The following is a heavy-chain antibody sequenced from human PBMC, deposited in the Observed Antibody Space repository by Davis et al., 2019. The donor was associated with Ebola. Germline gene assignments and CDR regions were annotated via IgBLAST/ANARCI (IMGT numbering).Heavy chain of an antibody. Sequence: GGSLRLSCAASGFTFSSYGMHWVRQAPGKGLEWVAFIRYDGSNKYYADSVKGRFTISRDNSKNTLYLQMNSLRAEDTAVYYCAKGPQFYDILTGYYLHREDDAFDIWGQGTMVTVSS. CDR2: IRYDGSNK. D-gene: IGHD3-9*01. CDR1: GFTFSSYG. CDR3: AKGPQFYDILTGYYLHREDDAFDI. J-gene: IGHJ3*02. V-gene: IGHV3-30*02.